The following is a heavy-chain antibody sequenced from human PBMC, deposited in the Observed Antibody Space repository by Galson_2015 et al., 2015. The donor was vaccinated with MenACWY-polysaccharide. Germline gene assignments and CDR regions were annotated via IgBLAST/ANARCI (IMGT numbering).Heavy chain of an antibody. J-gene: IGHJ5*01. D-gene: IGHD1-26*01. V-gene: IGHV4-59*01. CDR3: AREPTYGGSIGWFDS. Sequence: YNPSLKTRATVFLDTSRNQFSLRLTSMTAADTAIYYCAREPTYGGSIGWFDSWGQGTLVTVSS.